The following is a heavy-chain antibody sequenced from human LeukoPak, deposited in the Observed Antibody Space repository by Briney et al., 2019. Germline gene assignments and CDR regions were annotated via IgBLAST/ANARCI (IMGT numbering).Heavy chain of an antibody. Sequence: SETLSLTCAVYGESFSGYYWSWIRQPPGKGLEWIGEINHSGSTNYNPSLKSRVTISVDTSKNQFSLKLSSVTAADTAVYYCARGIRRAALNWFDPWGQGTLVTVSS. CDR3: ARGIRRAALNWFDP. CDR2: INHSGST. CDR1: GESFSGYY. J-gene: IGHJ5*02. V-gene: IGHV4-34*01. D-gene: IGHD6-6*01.